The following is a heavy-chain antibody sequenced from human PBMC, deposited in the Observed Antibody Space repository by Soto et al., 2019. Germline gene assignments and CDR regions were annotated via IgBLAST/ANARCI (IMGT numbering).Heavy chain of an antibody. CDR2: ISGSGTST. CDR1: GFTFSSYA. Sequence: VGSLRLSCAASGFTFSSYALNWVRQAPGKGLEWVAEISGSGTSTYYAPSVKGRFIISSDSSKNTLYLRMYSLRAEDTAMYYCAKSLSALFSLGDFKYWGQGALVTVS. J-gene: IGHJ4*02. D-gene: IGHD2-21*01. CDR3: AKSLSALFSLGDFKY. V-gene: IGHV3-23*01.